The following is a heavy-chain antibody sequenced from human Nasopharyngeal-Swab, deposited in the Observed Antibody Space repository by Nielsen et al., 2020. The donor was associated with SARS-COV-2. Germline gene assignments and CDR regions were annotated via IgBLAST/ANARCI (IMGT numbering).Heavy chain of an antibody. CDR1: GFTFSSYS. D-gene: IGHD3-3*01. CDR2: ISSSSSYI. V-gene: IGHV3-21*01. Sequence: GESLKISYAASGFTFSSYSMNWVRQAPGKGLEWVSSISSSSSYIYYADSVKGRFTISRDNAKNSLYLQMNSLRAEDTAVYYCARVPVLRFLEWLLFDYWGQGTLVTVSS. CDR3: ARVPVLRFLEWLLFDY. J-gene: IGHJ4*02.